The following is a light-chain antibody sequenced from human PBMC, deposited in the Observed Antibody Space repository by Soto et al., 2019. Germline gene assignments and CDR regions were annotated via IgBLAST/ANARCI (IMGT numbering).Light chain of an antibody. V-gene: IGLV2-14*01. J-gene: IGLJ1*01. CDR1: SSDVGGYNF. CDR3: SSYTSNITPYV. Sequence: QCVLTQPAYMSGAAGEAITISCPGTSSDVGGYNFVSWYQQHPGKAPKLMIYHVTNRPSGVSSRFSGSKSGNTASLTISGLQAEDEADYYCSSYTSNITPYVFGTGTKVTVL. CDR2: HVT.